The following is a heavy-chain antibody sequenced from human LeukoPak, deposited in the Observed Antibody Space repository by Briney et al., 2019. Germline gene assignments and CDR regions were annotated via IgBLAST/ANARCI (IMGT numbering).Heavy chain of an antibody. D-gene: IGHD6-6*01. J-gene: IGHJ3*02. Sequence: PGRSLRLSCAASGFSFTNYSVHWVRQAPGKGLEWVALISDDGSNKYYADSVKGRFTISRDSAKNTLYLQMSSLRSEDTAVYYCARTYGSSADAFDIWGQGTMVTVSS. CDR1: GFSFTNYS. V-gene: IGHV3-30*04. CDR3: ARTYGSSADAFDI. CDR2: ISDDGSNK.